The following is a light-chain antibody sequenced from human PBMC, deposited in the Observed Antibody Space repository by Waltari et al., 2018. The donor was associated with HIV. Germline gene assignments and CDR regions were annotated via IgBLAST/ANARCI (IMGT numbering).Light chain of an antibody. V-gene: IGLV1-44*01. J-gene: IGLJ2*01. Sequence: HSVLTQPPPTSGTPGLRVPISCSGSPSNIGSNTVNLYQQFPGTAPKHLMYRNDQQPSRVPDRFSASKSGTSASLAISGLQSEDEANYYCAARDDELDGDVVFGGGTKLTVL. CDR1: PSNIGSNT. CDR3: AARDDELDGDVV. CDR2: RND.